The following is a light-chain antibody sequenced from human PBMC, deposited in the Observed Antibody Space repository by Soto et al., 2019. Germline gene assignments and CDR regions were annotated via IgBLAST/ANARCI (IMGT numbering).Light chain of an antibody. CDR2: TAS. V-gene: IGKV1-39*01. Sequence: DIQMTQSPSSLSASVGDRITITCRASQSINTYLNWYQQKPGKAPKLPIYTASTLQSGVPSRFSGSGSGTYFTLTISSLQPDDFAAYYCQQSYSTPITFGQGTRLEIK. J-gene: IGKJ5*01. CDR3: QQSYSTPIT. CDR1: QSINTY.